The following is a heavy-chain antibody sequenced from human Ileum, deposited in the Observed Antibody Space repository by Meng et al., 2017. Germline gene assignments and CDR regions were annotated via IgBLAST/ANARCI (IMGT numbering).Heavy chain of an antibody. J-gene: IGHJ5*02. CDR1: GSTFTGYH. V-gene: IGHV1-2*06. Sequence: QVHRGQSGAEVKKPGAAVKVSCKASGSTFTGYHMHWVRQAPGQGLEWMGRINPNSGGTIYAQKFQGRVTMTRDTSISTGYMELSRLRSDDTAVYYCAIITAGGAWGQGTLVTVSS. CDR3: AIITAGGA. CDR2: INPNSGGT. D-gene: IGHD1-20*01.